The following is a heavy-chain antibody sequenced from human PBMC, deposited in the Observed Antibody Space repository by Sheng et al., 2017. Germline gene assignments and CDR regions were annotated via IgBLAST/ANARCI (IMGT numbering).Heavy chain of an antibody. Sequence: QVQLVESGGGLVKPGGSLRLSCAASGFTFSDYYMSWIRQAPGKGLEWVSYISSSSSYTNYADSVKGRFTISRDNAKNSLYLQMNSLRAEDTAVYYCASWGYGDYVFWVGFQHWGQGTLVTVSS. CDR3: ASWGYGDYVFWVGFQH. D-gene: IGHD4-17*01. CDR1: GFTFSDYY. V-gene: IGHV3-11*06. CDR2: ISSSSSYT. J-gene: IGHJ1*01.